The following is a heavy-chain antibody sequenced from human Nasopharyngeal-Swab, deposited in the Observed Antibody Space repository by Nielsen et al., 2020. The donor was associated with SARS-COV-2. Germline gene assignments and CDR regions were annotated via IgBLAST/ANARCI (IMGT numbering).Heavy chain of an antibody. CDR2: ISYDGSHK. D-gene: IGHD3-16*02. V-gene: IGHV3-30*18. CDR3: AKDGLRGGMITFGEVIEYYLDF. J-gene: IGHJ4*02. CDR1: GFTFSSYG. Sequence: LSLPCAASGFTFSSYGMPWVRQTPGKGLEWVALISYDGSHKYYADSVKGRFTISRDNSKNTLFLQINSLRAEDTAVYYCAKDGLRGGMITFGEVIEYYLDFWGQGTLVTVSS.